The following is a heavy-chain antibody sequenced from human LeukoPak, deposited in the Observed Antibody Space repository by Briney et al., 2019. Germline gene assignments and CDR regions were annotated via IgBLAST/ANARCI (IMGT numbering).Heavy chain of an antibody. CDR3: ARWGELAPSYYYGMDV. D-gene: IGHD1-26*01. CDR1: GGSISSYY. CDR2: IYYSGST. Sequence: SETLSLTRTVSGGSISSYYWSWIRQPPGKGLEWIGYIYYSGSTNYNPSLKSRVTISVDTSKNQFSLKLSSVTAADTAVYYCARWGELAPSYYYGMDVWGQGTTVTVSS. J-gene: IGHJ6*02. V-gene: IGHV4-59*01.